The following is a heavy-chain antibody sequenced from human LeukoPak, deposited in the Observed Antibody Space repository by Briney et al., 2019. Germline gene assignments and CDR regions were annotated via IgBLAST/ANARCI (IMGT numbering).Heavy chain of an antibody. CDR2: IYYTGT. Sequence: SETLSLTCTVSGGSVTDYYWSWIRQSPGKGLEWIGYIYYTGTSYNPSLKSRATISADTSKNQFSLKLISVTAADTAVYYCASRKLGNDYWGQGTLVTVSS. CDR3: ASRKLGNDY. J-gene: IGHJ4*02. CDR1: GGSVTDYY. D-gene: IGHD7-27*01. V-gene: IGHV4-59*02.